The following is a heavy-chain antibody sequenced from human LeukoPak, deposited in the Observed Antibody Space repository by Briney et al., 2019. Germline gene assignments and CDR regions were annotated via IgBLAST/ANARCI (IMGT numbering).Heavy chain of an antibody. Sequence: KTGGSLRLSCAASGFTVSSNYMSWVRQAPGKGLEWVSVIYSGGSTYYADSVKGRFTISRDNSKNTLYLQMNSLRAEDTAVYYCARDYGGTYYFDYWGQGTLATVSS. CDR3: ARDYGGTYYFDY. J-gene: IGHJ4*02. CDR1: GFTVSSNY. CDR2: IYSGGST. V-gene: IGHV3-66*01. D-gene: IGHD4-23*01.